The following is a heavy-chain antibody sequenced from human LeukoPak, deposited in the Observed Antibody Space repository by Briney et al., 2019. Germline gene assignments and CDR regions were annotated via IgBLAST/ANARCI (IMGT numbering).Heavy chain of an antibody. Sequence: PGGSLRLSCAASGFTFSSYAMSWVRQAPGKGLEWVSAISGSGGSTYYADSVKGRFTISRDNSKNTLYLQMNSLRAEDTAVYYCAKDWGLLVGAMSDYWGQGTLVTVSS. D-gene: IGHD1-26*01. J-gene: IGHJ4*02. V-gene: IGHV3-23*01. CDR1: GFTFSSYA. CDR3: AKDWGLLVGAMSDY. CDR2: ISGSGGST.